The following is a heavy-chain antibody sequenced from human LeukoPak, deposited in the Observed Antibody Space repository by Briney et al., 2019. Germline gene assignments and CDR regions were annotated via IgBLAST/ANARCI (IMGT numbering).Heavy chain of an antibody. Sequence: PSETLSLTCTVSGGSVSSSSYYWGWIRQPPGKGLEWIGSIYYSGSTYYNPSLKSRVTISVDTSKNQFSLNLSSVTAADTAVYYCARDLWFGEYNWFDPWGQGTLVTVSS. J-gene: IGHJ5*02. D-gene: IGHD3-10*01. CDR1: GGSVSSSSYY. V-gene: IGHV4-39*02. CDR3: ARDLWFGEYNWFDP. CDR2: IYYSGST.